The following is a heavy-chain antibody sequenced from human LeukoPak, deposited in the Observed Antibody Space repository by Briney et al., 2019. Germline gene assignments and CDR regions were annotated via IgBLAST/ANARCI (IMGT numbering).Heavy chain of an antibody. CDR2: INHSGST. CDR3: ARTVVVAATLSRGGYVY. V-gene: IGHV4-34*01. Sequence: PSETLSLTCAVYGGSFSGYYWSWIRQPPGKGREWIGEINHSGSTNYNPSLKSRVTISVDTSKNQSSLKLSSVTAADTAVYYCARTVVVAATLSRGGYVYWGQGTLVTVSS. J-gene: IGHJ4*02. CDR1: GGSFSGYY. D-gene: IGHD2-15*01.